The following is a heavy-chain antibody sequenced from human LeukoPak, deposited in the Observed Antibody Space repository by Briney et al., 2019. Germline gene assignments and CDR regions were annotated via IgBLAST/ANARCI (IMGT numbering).Heavy chain of an antibody. J-gene: IGHJ6*02. Sequence: ASVKVSCKASGGTFSSYAISWVRQAPGQGLEWMGRIIPILGIANYAQKFQGRVTITADKSTSTAYMELSSLRSEDTAVYYCAREYGGSYYYGMDVWGQGTTVTVSS. V-gene: IGHV1-69*04. CDR2: IIPILGIA. CDR1: GGTFSSYA. CDR3: AREYGGSYYYGMDV. D-gene: IGHD4-23*01.